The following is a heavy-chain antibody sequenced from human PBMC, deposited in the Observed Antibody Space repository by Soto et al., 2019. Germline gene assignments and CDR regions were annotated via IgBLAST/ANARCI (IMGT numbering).Heavy chain of an antibody. CDR3: AAFGLLWFGEPPADSDY. Sequence: TSETLSLTCTVSGGSINSGGHYWSWIRQHPGKGLEWIGYIYYSGSTYYNPSLESRVSISIDTSKNHIFLKLRYVTAADTAVYYCAAFGLLWFGEPPADSDYWGQGTLVTVSS. CDR1: GGSINSGGHY. V-gene: IGHV4-31*03. D-gene: IGHD3-10*01. CDR2: IYYSGST. J-gene: IGHJ4*02.